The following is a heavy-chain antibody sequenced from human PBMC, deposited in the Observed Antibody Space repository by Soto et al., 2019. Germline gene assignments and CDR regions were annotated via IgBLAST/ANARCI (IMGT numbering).Heavy chain of an antibody. D-gene: IGHD3-3*01. V-gene: IGHV3-7*01. Sequence: GGSLRLSCAASGFTFSSYWMSWVHQAPGKGLEWVANIKQDGSEKYYVDSVKGRFTISRDNAKNSLYLQMNSLRAEDTAVYYCARDSWGDFWSGYHYYYYMDVWGKGTTVTVSS. CDR1: GFTFSSYW. CDR2: IKQDGSEK. CDR3: ARDSWGDFWSGYHYYYYMDV. J-gene: IGHJ6*03.